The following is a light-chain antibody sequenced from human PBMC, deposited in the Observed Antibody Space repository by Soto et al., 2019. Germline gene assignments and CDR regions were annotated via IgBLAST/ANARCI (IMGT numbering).Light chain of an antibody. CDR2: GAS. Sequence: EIVLTQSPGTLSLSPGEGATLSCRASQSVASSYFAWYQHKPGQAPRLLIYGASNRATGIPDRFSGSGSGTDFTLTISRLEPEDVAVYYCQQYGSSSYTFGQGTKLEIK. J-gene: IGKJ2*01. V-gene: IGKV3-20*01. CDR3: QQYGSSSYT. CDR1: QSVASSY.